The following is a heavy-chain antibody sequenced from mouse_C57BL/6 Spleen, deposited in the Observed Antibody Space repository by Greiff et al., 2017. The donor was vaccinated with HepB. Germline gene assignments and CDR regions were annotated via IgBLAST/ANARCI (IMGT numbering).Heavy chain of an antibody. J-gene: IGHJ1*03. V-gene: IGHV1-61*01. CDR3: ARHYGSSDWYFDV. CDR2: IYPSDSET. D-gene: IGHD1-1*01. CDR1: GYTFTSYW. Sequence: QVQLKQPGAELVRPGSSVKLSCKASGYTFTSYWMDWVKQRPGQGLEWIGNIYPSDSETHYNQKFKDKATLTVDKSSSTAYMQLSSLTSEDSAVYYCARHYGSSDWYFDVWGTGTTVTVSS.